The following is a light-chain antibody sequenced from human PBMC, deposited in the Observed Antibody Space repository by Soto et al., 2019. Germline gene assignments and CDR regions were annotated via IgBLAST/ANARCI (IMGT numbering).Light chain of an antibody. V-gene: IGLV1-40*01. J-gene: IGLJ1*01. CDR1: SSNTRAGHD. Sequence: VRTQQASVAGPPKQTPTLSYTPSSSNTRAGHDVHWYQHLPGTAPKILIYGNRNRPSGIPDRFSGSKSGTSASLAVTGLQAEDEVDYYCRSYDTGLSCSEVFGTCTRVTVL. CDR3: RSYDTGLSCSEV. CDR2: GNR.